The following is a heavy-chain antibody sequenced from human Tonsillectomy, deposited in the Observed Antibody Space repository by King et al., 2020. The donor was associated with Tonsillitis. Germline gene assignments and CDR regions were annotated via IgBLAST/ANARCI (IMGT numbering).Heavy chain of an antibody. V-gene: IGHV1-18*04. J-gene: IGHJ4*02. CDR3: ASTRQSSSSFTDYFDY. CDR1: GYTFTSYG. D-gene: IGHD6-13*01. Sequence: QLVQSGAEVKKPGASVKVSCKASGYTFTSYGISWVRQAPGQGLEWMGWISTYYGNTNYAQKLQGRVTMTTDTSTSTAYMELRSLRSDDTAVYYCASTRQSSSSFTDYFDYWGQGTLVTVSS. CDR2: ISTYYGNT.